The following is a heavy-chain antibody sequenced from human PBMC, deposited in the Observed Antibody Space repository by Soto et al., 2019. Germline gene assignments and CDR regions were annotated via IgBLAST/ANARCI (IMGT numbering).Heavy chain of an antibody. J-gene: IGHJ3*02. CDR3: TTDKEGYCSGGSCYEKDAFDI. Sequence: GGSLRLSCAASGFTFSNAWMNWVRQAPGKGLEWVGRIKSKTDGGTTDYAAPVKGRFTISRDDSKNTLYLQMNSLKTEDTAVYYCTTDKEGYCSGGSCYEKDAFDIWGQGTMVTVSS. D-gene: IGHD2-15*01. V-gene: IGHV3-15*07. CDR1: GFTFSNAW. CDR2: IKSKTDGGTT.